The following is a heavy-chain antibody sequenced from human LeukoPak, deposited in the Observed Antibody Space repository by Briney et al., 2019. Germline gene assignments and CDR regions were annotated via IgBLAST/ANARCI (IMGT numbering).Heavy chain of an antibody. D-gene: IGHD7-27*01. V-gene: IGHV3-23*01. CDR2: ISINGGST. CDR3: AKGELGFDY. Sequence: GGSLRLSCAASGFTFSSYAMSWVRQAPGKGLEWVSAISINGGSTYFADSVKGRFTISRDNSKNTLYLQMNSPRAEDTAVYYCAKGELGFDYWGQGTLVTVSS. CDR1: GFTFSSYA. J-gene: IGHJ4*02.